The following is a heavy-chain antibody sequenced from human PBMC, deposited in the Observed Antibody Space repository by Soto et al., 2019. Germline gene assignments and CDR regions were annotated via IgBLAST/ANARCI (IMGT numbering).Heavy chain of an antibody. CDR2: ISANGRGT. Sequence: GGSLRLSCATSGFSFNTYPMSWVRQAPGKWLEWVTAISANGRGTSYADSVKGRFTILRDNSKNTLFLQMNSLRADDTAVYFCVKKRSYDRTNYDHFDYWGQGXLVTVYS. CDR1: GFSFNTYP. J-gene: IGHJ4*02. V-gene: IGHV3-23*01. CDR3: VKKRSYDRTNYDHFDY. D-gene: IGHD3-22*01.